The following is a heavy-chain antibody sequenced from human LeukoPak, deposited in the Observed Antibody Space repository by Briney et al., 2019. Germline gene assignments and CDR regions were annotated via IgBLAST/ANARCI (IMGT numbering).Heavy chain of an antibody. CDR1: GVSISSGGYY. J-gene: IGHJ4*02. D-gene: IGHD5-24*01. CDR2: IYYSGST. Sequence: PSETLSLTCTVSGVSISSGGYYWSWIRQHPGKGLEWIGYIYYSGSTYYNPSLKSRVTISVDTSKNQFSLKLSSVTAADTAVYYCARDDGGRDGYPRPYDYWGQGTLVTVSS. V-gene: IGHV4-31*03. CDR3: ARDDGGRDGYPRPYDY.